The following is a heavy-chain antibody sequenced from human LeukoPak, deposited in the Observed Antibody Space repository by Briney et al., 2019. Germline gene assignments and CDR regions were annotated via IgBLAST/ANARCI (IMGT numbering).Heavy chain of an antibody. J-gene: IGHJ3*02. V-gene: IGHV1-69*13. CDR1: GGTFSSYA. CDR2: IIPIFGTA. Sequence: SVKVSCKASGGTFSSYAISWVRQAPGQGLEWMGGIIPIFGTANYAQKFQGRVTITADESTSTAYMELSSLRSEDTAVYYCARDRSRPAARDAIDIWGQGTMVTVSS. CDR3: ARDRSRPAARDAIDI. D-gene: IGHD1-1*01.